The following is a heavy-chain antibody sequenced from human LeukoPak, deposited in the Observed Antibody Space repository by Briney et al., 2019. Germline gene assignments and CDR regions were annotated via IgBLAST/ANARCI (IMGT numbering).Heavy chain of an antibody. D-gene: IGHD3-10*01. J-gene: IGHJ5*02. CDR2: ISAYNGNT. V-gene: IGHV1-18*01. CDR1: GYTFTSYG. Sequence: ASVKVSCKASGYTFTSYGISWVRQAPGQGLEWMGWISAYNGNTNYAQKLQGRVTMTTDTSTSTAYMELRSLRSDDTAVYYCARHDEEFGELSWFDPWGQGTLVTVSS. CDR3: ARHDEEFGELSWFDP.